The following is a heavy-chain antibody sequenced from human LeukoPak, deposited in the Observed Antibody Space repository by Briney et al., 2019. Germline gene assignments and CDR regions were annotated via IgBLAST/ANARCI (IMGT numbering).Heavy chain of an antibody. CDR2: ISGSDGNT. Sequence: PGGSLRLSCAASGFTFSSYAMSWVRQAPEKGLEWVSGISGSDGNTYYADSVKGRFTISRDNSKNALYVQMNSLRAEDTAVYYCAKDRIAVANGDFDYWGQGTLVTVSS. V-gene: IGHV3-23*01. CDR1: GFTFSSYA. J-gene: IGHJ4*02. CDR3: AKDRIAVANGDFDY. D-gene: IGHD6-19*01.